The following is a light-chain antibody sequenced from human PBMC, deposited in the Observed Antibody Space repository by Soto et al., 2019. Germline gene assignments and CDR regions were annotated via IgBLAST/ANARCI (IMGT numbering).Light chain of an antibody. J-gene: IGKJ2*01. CDR1: QSVSSY. V-gene: IGKV3-11*01. Sequence: EIVLTQSPATLSLSPGERATLSCRASQSVSSYLAWYQQKPGQAPRLLIYDASNRATGIPARFSGSGSGTDFTITISSLEPEEFAVYYCQQRSNWPPYTFGQGTKLEIK. CDR3: QQRSNWPPYT. CDR2: DAS.